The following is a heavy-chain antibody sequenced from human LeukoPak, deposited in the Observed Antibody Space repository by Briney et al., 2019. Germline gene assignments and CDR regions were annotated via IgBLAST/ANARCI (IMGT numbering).Heavy chain of an antibody. CDR1: GGSISSYY. J-gene: IGHJ4*01. Sequence: SETLSLTCTVSGGSISSYYWSWIRQPPGKGREWIGYIYYSGSTNYNPSLKSRVTISVDTSKNQFSLKLSSVTTADTAVYYCARHVSGNYFDYWGQGTLVTVSS. CDR3: ARHVSGNYFDY. D-gene: IGHD4-23*01. V-gene: IGHV4-59*08. CDR2: IYYSGST.